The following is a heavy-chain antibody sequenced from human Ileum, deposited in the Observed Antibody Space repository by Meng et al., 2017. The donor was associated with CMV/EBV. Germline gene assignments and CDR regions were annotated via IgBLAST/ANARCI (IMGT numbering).Heavy chain of an antibody. CDR1: GFRFDNYW. Sequence: GESLKISCAASGFRFDNYWLTWVRQAPEKGLEWVANIKEDGSEKNYVDSEKGRFTISRDNSNNLVPLQMSDLRAEDTSVYYCARWGGEGSTSGLDSWGQGTLVTVSS. V-gene: IGHV3-7*01. CDR3: ARWGGEGSTSGLDS. D-gene: IGHD2-21*01. J-gene: IGHJ4*02. CDR2: IKEDGSEK.